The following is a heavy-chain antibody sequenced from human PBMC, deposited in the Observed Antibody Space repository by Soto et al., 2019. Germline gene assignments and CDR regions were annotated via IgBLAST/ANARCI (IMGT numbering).Heavy chain of an antibody. Sequence: EVQLLESGGGLVQPGGSLRLSCAASGFTFSTYAMTWVRQAPGKGPEWVSRIGDSEGETTHYADSVKGRFTISRDNAKTTLHLQMNSLMVEHTAIYYCAKGYCGGGTCYASGTWFDSWGQGTRVTVSS. CDR3: AKGYCGGGTCYASGTWFDS. V-gene: IGHV3-23*01. D-gene: IGHD2-15*01. CDR1: GFTFSTYA. J-gene: IGHJ5*01. CDR2: IGDSEGETT.